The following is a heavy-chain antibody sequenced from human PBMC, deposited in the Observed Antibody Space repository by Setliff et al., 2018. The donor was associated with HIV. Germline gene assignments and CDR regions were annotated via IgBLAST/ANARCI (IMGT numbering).Heavy chain of an antibody. CDR1: GYTFTAYY. D-gene: IGHD3-16*01. Sequence: ASVKVSCKTSGYTFTAYYIHWVRQAPGQGLEWMGVINPGGGSITYAQKFQGRVTMTRDTSTSTVHMELSSLRSEDTAMYYCARGWGGQDSNYYGMDVWGQGTTVTVSS. CDR2: INPGGGSI. CDR3: ARGWGGQDSNYYGMDV. J-gene: IGHJ6*02. V-gene: IGHV1-46*01.